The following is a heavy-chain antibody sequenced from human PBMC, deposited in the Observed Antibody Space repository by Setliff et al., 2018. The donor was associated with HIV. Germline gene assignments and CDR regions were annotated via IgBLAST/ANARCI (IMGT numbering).Heavy chain of an antibody. CDR1: GFTFSTYS. CDR3: ARDFTELASFDY. J-gene: IGHJ4*02. CDR2: ISSSSSTI. Sequence: GGSLRLSCAASGFTFSTYSMNWVRQAPGKGLEGISYISSSSSTIYYADSWKGRFTISRDKAKNSLYLQMNTLRADDTAVYYCARDFTELASFDYWGQGTLVTVSS. V-gene: IGHV3-48*01. D-gene: IGHD1-1*01.